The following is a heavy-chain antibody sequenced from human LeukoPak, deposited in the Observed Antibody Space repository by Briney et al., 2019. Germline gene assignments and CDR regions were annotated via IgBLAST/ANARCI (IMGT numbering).Heavy chain of an antibody. J-gene: IGHJ3*02. Sequence: ASVKVSCKASGGTFSSYAISWVRQAPGQGLEWMGGIIPIFGTANYAQKFQGRVTITADKSTSTAYMELSSLRSEDTAVYYCARDQGTGITGTTNAFDIWGQGTMVTVSS. CDR3: ARDQGTGITGTTNAFDI. V-gene: IGHV1-69*06. CDR1: GGTFSSYA. D-gene: IGHD1-7*01. CDR2: IIPIFGTA.